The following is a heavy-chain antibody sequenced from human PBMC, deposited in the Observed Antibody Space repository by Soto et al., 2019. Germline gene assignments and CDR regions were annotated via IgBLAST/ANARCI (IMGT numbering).Heavy chain of an antibody. CDR3: ARAHNWNYESGYYGMDV. CDR1: GGTFSSYA. Sequence: QVQLVKSGAEVKKPGSSVKVSCKASGGTFSSYAISWVRQAPGQGLEWMGGIIPIFGTANYAQKFQGRVTITADESTSTAYMELSSLRSEDTAVYYCARAHNWNYESGYYGMDVWGQGTTVTVSS. J-gene: IGHJ6*02. D-gene: IGHD1-7*01. CDR2: IIPIFGTA. V-gene: IGHV1-69*01.